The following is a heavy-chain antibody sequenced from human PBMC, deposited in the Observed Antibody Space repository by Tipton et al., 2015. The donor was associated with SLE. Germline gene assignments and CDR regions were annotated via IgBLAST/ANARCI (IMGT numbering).Heavy chain of an antibody. CDR3: ARVDYYDSSGYYSDDAFDI. V-gene: IGHV4-61*02. Sequence: TLSLTCTVSGASITSGDYSWTWIRQPAGKGLEWIGRIHPSGTTSYNPSLTSRLTISVDTSKNQFSLNLRSVTAADTAVYYCARVDYYDSSGYYSDDAFDIWGQGTMVTVSS. CDR1: GASITSGDYS. CDR2: IHPSGTT. J-gene: IGHJ3*02. D-gene: IGHD3-22*01.